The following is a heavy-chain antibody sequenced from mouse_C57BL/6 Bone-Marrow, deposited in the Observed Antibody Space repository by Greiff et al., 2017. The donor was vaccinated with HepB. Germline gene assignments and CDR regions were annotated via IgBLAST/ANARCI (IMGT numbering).Heavy chain of an antibody. CDR2: IDPEDGET. CDR3: AREYSNYLYAMDY. J-gene: IGHJ4*01. Sequence: VQLQQSGAELVKPGASVKLSCTASGFNIKDYYMHWVKQRTEQGLEWIGRIDPEDGETKYAPKFQGKATLTADTSSNTAYLQLSSLTSEDTAVYYCAREYSNYLYAMDYWGQGTSVTVSS. CDR1: GFNIKDYY. D-gene: IGHD2-5*01. V-gene: IGHV14-2*01.